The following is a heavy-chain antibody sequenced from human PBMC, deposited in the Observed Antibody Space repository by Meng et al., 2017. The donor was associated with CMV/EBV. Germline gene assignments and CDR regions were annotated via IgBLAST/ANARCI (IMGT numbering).Heavy chain of an antibody. V-gene: IGHV3-30-3*01. J-gene: IGHJ4*02. D-gene: IGHD3-9*01. CDR3: ARSKTYYDILTGLY. CDR1: GFTLRSFA. CDR2: ISYDGSNK. Sequence: WGSLRLSCAASGFTLRSFAMHWVRQDPGKGLEWVAVISYDGSNKYYADSVKGRFTISRDNSKNTLYLQMNSLRAEDTAVYYCARSKTYYDILTGLYWGQGTLVTVSS.